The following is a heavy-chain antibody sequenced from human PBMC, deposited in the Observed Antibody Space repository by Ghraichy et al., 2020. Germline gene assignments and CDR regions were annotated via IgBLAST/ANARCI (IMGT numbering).Heavy chain of an antibody. D-gene: IGHD2-15*01. V-gene: IGHV4-59*01. CDR3: ARAMVRAATKYAFDI. Sequence: SETLSLTCTVSGGSITSYYWSWIRQPPGKGLEWIGDIHYSGTTNYNPSLKSRLTISVDTSKNQFSLKLSSVTAADTAVYYCARAMVRAATKYAFDIWGQGTMVTVRS. CDR1: GGSITSYY. CDR2: IHYSGTT. J-gene: IGHJ3*02.